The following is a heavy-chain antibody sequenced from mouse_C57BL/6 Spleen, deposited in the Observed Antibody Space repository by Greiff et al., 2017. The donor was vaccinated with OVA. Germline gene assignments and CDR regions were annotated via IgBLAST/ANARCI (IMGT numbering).Heavy chain of an antibody. Sequence: VQLQQSGPELVKPGASVKIPCKASGYTFTDYNMDWVKQSHGKSLEWIGDINPNNGGTIYNQKFKGKATLTVDKSSSTAYMELRSLTSEDTAVYYCARRNYGSSYFAYWGQGTLVTVSA. J-gene: IGHJ3*01. CDR1: GYTFTDYN. CDR2: INPNNGGT. V-gene: IGHV1-18*01. D-gene: IGHD1-1*01. CDR3: ARRNYGSSYFAY.